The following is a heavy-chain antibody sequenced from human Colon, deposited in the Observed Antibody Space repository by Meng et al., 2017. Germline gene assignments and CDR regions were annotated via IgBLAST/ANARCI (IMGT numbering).Heavy chain of an antibody. Sequence: GESLKISCAASGSMFSDFVMTWVRQAPGKGLEWVSVIGGADPRTYYADSVKGRFTISRDNSKNTMYLQMTSLRGEDTAIYYCARVERTGPSQNWFDPWGQGTLVTVSS. V-gene: IGHV3-23*01. CDR3: ARVERTGPSQNWFDP. CDR1: GSMFSDFV. J-gene: IGHJ5*02. D-gene: IGHD7-27*01. CDR2: IGGADPRT.